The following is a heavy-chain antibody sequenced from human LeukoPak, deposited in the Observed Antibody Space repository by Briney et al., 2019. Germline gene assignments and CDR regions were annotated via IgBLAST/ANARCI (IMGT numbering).Heavy chain of an antibody. CDR3: AKDKSKGELRGNEFDY. CDR1: GFTFTSYA. V-gene: IGHV3-23*01. Sequence: PGGSLRLSCAASGFTFTSYAMSWVRQAPGKGLGWVSAISGSGVSTYYADSVKGRFTISRDNSKNTLYLHMNSLRAEDTALYYCAKDKSKGELRGNEFDYWGQGTLVIVSS. D-gene: IGHD1-7*01. CDR2: ISGSGVST. J-gene: IGHJ4*02.